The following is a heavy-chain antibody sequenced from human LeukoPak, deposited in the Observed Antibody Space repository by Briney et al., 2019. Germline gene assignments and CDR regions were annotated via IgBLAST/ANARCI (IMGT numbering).Heavy chain of an antibody. CDR1: GYTFTGYY. Sequence: ASVKVSCKASGYTFTGYYMHWVLQAPGQGLEWMGWINPNSGGTNYAQKFQGRVTMTRDTSISTAYMELSRQRSDDTAVYYCERDSGRGTSSDFDYWGQGTLVTVSS. V-gene: IGHV1-2*02. D-gene: IGHD1-1*01. CDR3: ERDSGRGTSSDFDY. CDR2: INPNSGGT. J-gene: IGHJ4*02.